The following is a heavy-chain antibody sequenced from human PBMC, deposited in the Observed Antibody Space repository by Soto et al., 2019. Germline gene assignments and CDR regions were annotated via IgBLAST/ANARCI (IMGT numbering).Heavy chain of an antibody. CDR1: AFSLSTSGVG. CDR3: ARLVDAGITYYFDS. D-gene: IGHD2-21*01. J-gene: IGHJ4*02. Sequence: QITLKESGPTLVKPTQTLTLTCTFSAFSLSTSGVGVGWIRQPPGKALEWLTFIYWDDDKRYSPSLKSRLTITKDTSKNQVVLTMTIMDPVDTVKYYCARLVDAGITYYFDSWGQGSLVTVSS. V-gene: IGHV2-5*02. CDR2: IYWDDDK.